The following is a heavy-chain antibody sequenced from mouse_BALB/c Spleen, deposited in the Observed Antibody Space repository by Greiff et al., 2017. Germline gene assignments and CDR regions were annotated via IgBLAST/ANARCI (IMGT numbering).Heavy chain of an antibody. V-gene: IGHV5-17*02. D-gene: IGHD1-1*01. J-gene: IGHJ1*01. CDR1: GFTFSSFG. Sequence: EVMLVESGGGLVQPGGSRKLSCAASGFTFSSFGMHWVRQAPEKGLEWVAYISSGSSTIYYADTVKGRFTISRDNPKNTLFLQMTSLRSEDTAMYYCAKGYYGSSPSYWYFDVWGAGTTVTVSS. CDR2: ISSGSSTI. CDR3: AKGYYGSSPSYWYFDV.